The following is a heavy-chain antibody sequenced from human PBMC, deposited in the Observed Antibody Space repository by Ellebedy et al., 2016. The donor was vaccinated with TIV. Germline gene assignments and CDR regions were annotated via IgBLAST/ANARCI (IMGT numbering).Heavy chain of an antibody. J-gene: IGHJ4*02. CDR2: IIGMFGTA. CDR1: GGTFSSFA. V-gene: IGHV1-69*13. D-gene: IGHD5-12*01. CDR3: ARHSGYHAISYLAY. Sequence: SVKVSCKASGGTFSSFAISWVRQAPGQGLEWMGGIIGMFGTASYAQKFLARVTITADEFTSTDYMEMSSLRSEDTAVYYCARHSGYHAISYLAYWGQGTLVTVSS.